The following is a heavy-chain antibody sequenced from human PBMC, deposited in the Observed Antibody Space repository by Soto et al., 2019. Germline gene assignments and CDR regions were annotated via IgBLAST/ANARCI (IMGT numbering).Heavy chain of an antibody. Sequence: GGSLRLSCAASGFTFSSYAMSWVRQAPGKGLEWVSAISGSGGSTYYADSVKGRFTISRDNSKNTLYLQMNSLRAEDTAVYYCAKEVYYGSGSYFYYYYYMDVWGKGTTVTVSS. D-gene: IGHD3-10*01. CDR3: AKEVYYGSGSYFYYYYYMDV. CDR2: ISGSGGST. J-gene: IGHJ6*03. V-gene: IGHV3-23*01. CDR1: GFTFSSYA.